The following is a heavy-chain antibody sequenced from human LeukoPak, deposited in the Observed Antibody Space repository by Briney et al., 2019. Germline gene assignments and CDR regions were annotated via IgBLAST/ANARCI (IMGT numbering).Heavy chain of an antibody. V-gene: IGHV4-59*11. J-gene: IGHJ6*04. CDR3: ARDSLDV. Sequence: SETLSLTCTVSGGSISSHYWSWIRQPPGKGLEWIGYIYYSGSTNYNPSLKSRVTISVDTSKNQFSLKLSSVTAADTAVYYCARDSLDVRGKGTTVTVSS. CDR2: IYYSGST. CDR1: GGSISSHY.